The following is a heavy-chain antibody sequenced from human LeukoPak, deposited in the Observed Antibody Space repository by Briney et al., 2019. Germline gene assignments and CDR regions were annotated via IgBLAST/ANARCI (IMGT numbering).Heavy chain of an antibody. J-gene: IGHJ4*02. D-gene: IGHD2-2*01. V-gene: IGHV3-30-3*01. CDR2: ISYDGSNK. CDR3: ARGVSQLGYFDY. CDR1: GFTFSNYP. Sequence: GGSLRLSCAAPGFTFSNYPIHWVRQAPGKGLEWVAIISYDGSNKYYADSVKGRFTISRDNSKNTLYLQMNSLRVEDTAVYYCARGVSQLGYFDYWGQGTLVTVSS.